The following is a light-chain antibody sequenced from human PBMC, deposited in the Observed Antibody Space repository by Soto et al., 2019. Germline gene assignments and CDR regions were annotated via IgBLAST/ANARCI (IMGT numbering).Light chain of an antibody. V-gene: IGLV2-14*03. CDR2: GVT. Sequence: QSALTQPPSVSGSPGQSITISCSGTSSDVGAYNRVSWYQQHPGKAPKLIIYGVTNRPSGISNRFSGSKSGSTASLTISGLQPDDEADYYCNSYTTTSTYVFGTGTKLTVL. J-gene: IGLJ1*01. CDR1: SSDVGAYNR. CDR3: NSYTTTSTYV.